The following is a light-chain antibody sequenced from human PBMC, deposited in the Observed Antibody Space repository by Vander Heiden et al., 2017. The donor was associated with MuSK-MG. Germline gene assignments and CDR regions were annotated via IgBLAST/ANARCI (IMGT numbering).Light chain of an antibody. CDR3: QAWDSSTAV. CDR2: QDS. CDR1: KLGDKY. Sequence: SYELPQPPSVSVSPGQTASITCSGDKLGDKYACWYQQKPGQSPVLVIYQDSKRPSGIPERFSGSNSGNTATLTIRGTQARDEADYYCQAWDSSTAVFGGGTKLTVL. V-gene: IGLV3-1*01. J-gene: IGLJ2*01.